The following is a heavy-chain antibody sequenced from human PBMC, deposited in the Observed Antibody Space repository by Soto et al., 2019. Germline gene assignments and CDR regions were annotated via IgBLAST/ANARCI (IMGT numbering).Heavy chain of an antibody. V-gene: IGHV4-30-2*06. J-gene: IGHJ6*02. Sequence: PSETLSLTCTVSGGSISSCGYSLTWIRQSPGKGLEWIGYTYQSGSAYYNPSLKSRVTISVDRSKNQFSLNLTSVTAADTAVYYCARDYYGMDVWGQGTTVTVSS. CDR1: GGSISSCGYS. CDR3: ARDYYGMDV. CDR2: TYQSGSA.